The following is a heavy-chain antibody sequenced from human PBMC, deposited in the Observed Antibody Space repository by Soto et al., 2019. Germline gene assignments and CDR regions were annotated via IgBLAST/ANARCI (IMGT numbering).Heavy chain of an antibody. CDR1: GGSTTSGGYY. Sequence: SETLSLTCAVSGGSTTSGGYYWNWIRQPPGKGLEWIAYIHYSGSSYHNPSLKSRVSISVDTSKNQFSLKLSSVTAADTAVYYCAREHYHYDSSGYYDYWGQGTLVTVS. CDR2: IHYSGSS. J-gene: IGHJ4*02. D-gene: IGHD3-22*01. V-gene: IGHV4-31*11. CDR3: AREHYHYDSSGYYDY.